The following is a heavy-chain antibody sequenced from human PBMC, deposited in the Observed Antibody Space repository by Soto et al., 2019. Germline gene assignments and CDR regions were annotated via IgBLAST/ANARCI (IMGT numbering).Heavy chain of an antibody. CDR3: ARGGGSSFVSY. CDR2: INCNSGDT. V-gene: IGHV1-2*06. Sequence: QVQLEQSGSEVKEPGASVRVSCKLSGDTLTRYDIHWVRQAPGQGLEWMGRINCNSGDTKYAQSFQGRVTMTRAQSINTAYMELSRLRSAATAVYYCARGGGSSFVSYWGQGVLVTVSS. J-gene: IGHJ4*02. D-gene: IGHD2-2*01. CDR1: GDTLTRYD.